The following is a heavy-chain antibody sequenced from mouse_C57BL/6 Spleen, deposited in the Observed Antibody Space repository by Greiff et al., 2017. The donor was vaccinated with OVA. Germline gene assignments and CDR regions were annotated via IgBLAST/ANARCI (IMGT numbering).Heavy chain of an antibody. D-gene: IGHD2-10*02. V-gene: IGHV5-16*01. J-gene: IGHJ4*01. CDR2: INYDGSST. Sequence: EVQLVESEGGLVQPGSSMKLSCTASGFTFSDYYMAWVRQVPEKGLEWVANINYDGSSTYYLDSLKSRFIISRDNAKNILYLQMSSLKSEDTATYYCARDPPYGDYWGQGTSVTVSS. CDR3: ARDPPYGDY. CDR1: GFTFSDYY.